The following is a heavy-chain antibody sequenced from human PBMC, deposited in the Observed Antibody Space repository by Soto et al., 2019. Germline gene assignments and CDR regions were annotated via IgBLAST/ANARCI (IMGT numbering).Heavy chain of an antibody. J-gene: IGHJ4*02. CDR3: ARHEGENGDYLFDY. V-gene: IGHV4-59*08. CDR2: IYYSGST. Sequence: TSETLSLTCTVSGGSITNYYWSWIRQPPGMGLEWLGYIYYSGSTKYNPSLKSRVTMSVDTSKNQFSLRLSSVTVADTAVYYCARHEGENGDYLFDYWGQGALVTVSS. CDR1: GGSITNYY. D-gene: IGHD4-17*01.